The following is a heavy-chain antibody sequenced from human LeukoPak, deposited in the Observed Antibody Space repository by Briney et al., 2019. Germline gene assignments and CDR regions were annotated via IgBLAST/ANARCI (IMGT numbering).Heavy chain of an antibody. D-gene: IGHD2-8*01. J-gene: IGHJ4*02. V-gene: IGHV3-23*01. CDR3: AKDRGYCTNGVCAYFDY. Sequence: GGSLRLSCAASGFTFDDYAMHWVRQAPGKGLEWVSAISGSGGSTYYADSVKGRFTISRDNSKNTLYLQMNSLRAEDTAVYYCAKDRGYCTNGVCAYFDYWGQGTLVTVSS. CDR1: GFTFDDYA. CDR2: ISGSGGST.